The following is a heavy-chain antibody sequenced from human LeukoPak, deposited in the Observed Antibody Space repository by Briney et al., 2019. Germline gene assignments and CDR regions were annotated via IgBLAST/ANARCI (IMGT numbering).Heavy chain of an antibody. CDR1: GGSISSSNYY. V-gene: IGHV4-39*07. CDR2: ISYSGTT. J-gene: IGHJ3*02. D-gene: IGHD2-21*02. Sequence: PSETLSLTCTVSGGSISSSNYYWVWIRQPPGKGLEWIGSISYSGTTYYNPSLKSPVTISLDTSKNQFSLKLTSVIAADTAVYYCAGAYCGGDCYSGRAFDIWGQGTMVTVSS. CDR3: AGAYCGGDCYSGRAFDI.